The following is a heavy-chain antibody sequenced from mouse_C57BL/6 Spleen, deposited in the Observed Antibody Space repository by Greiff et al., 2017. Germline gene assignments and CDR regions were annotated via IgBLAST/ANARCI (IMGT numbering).Heavy chain of an antibody. CDR2: ISYDGSN. V-gene: IGHV3-6*01. J-gene: IGHJ3*01. D-gene: IGHD1-1*01. CDR1: GYSITSGYY. CDR3: ARDTTVPWFAY. Sequence: EVKLQESGPGLVKPSQSLSLTCSVTGYSITSGYYWNWIRQFPGNKLEWMGYISYDGSNNYNPSLKNRISITRDTSKNQFFLKLNSVTTEDTATYYCARDTTVPWFAYWGQGTLVTVSA.